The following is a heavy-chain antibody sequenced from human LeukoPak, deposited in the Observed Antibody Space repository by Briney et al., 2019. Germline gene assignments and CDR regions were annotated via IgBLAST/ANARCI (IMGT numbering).Heavy chain of an antibody. CDR1: GDSISTYY. CDR2: IYSSGNT. J-gene: IGHJ4*02. Sequence: SETLSLTCSFSGDSISTYYWSWIRQSPGKGLEWIGHIYSSGNTDYNPSLKSRVTISVDTSKSQFSLRLSSVTATDTAVYYCARLRWQLVGPYFDYWGQGILVTVSS. V-gene: IGHV4-59*01. D-gene: IGHD1-26*01. CDR3: ARLRWQLVGPYFDY.